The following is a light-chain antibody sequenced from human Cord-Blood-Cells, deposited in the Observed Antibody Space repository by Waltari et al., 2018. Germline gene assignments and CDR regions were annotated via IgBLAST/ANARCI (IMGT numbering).Light chain of an antibody. CDR1: RSDVGSSNL. V-gene: IGLV2-23*01. CDR3: CSYAGSSTLV. J-gene: IGLJ2*01. CDR2: EGS. Sequence: QSALTQPASVSGSPGQSTTISCTGTRSDVGSSNLVSWYQQHPGKAPKLMIYEGSKRPSGVSNRFSGSKSGNTASLTISGLQAEDEADYYCCSYAGSSTLVFGGGTKLTVL.